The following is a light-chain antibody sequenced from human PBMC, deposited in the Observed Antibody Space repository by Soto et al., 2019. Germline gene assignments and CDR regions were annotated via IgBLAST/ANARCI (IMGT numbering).Light chain of an antibody. CDR2: AAS. CDR3: QRYDIVPLT. Sequence: DIQMTQSPSSLSASLGDRVTITCRASQDISNYLAWYQQKPGEVPKLLIYAASTLQFVVPDRFSGSGSGTDFTLTISSLQPEDVATYYCQRYDIVPLTFGQGTRVEIK. J-gene: IGKJ5*01. V-gene: IGKV1-27*01. CDR1: QDISNY.